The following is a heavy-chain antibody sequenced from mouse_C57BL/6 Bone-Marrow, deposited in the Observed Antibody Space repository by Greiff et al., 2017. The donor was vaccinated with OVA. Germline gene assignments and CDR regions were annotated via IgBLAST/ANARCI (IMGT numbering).Heavy chain of an antibody. CDR3: ARGGLLLEACAMDY. J-gene: IGHJ4*01. Sequence: EVQLQQSGPELVKPGASVKISCKASGYTFTDYYMNWVKQSHGKSLEWIGDINPNNGGTSYNQKFKGKATLTVDKSSSTAYMELRSLTSEDSAVDYCARGGLLLEACAMDYWGQGTSVTVSS. CDR1: GYTFTDYY. CDR2: INPNNGGT. V-gene: IGHV1-26*01. D-gene: IGHD1-1*01.